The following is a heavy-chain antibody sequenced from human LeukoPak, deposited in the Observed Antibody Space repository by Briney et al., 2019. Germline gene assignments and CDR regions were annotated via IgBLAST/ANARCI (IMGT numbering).Heavy chain of an antibody. CDR2: INSDGSST. CDR3: TRGYPIFDY. CDR1: GFTFSSYW. Sequence: GGSLRLSCAASGFTFSSYWMHWVRRVPGKGLVWVSRINSDGSSTTYADSVKGRFTISRDNSKNTLYLQMNSLRVEDTAVYYCTRGYPIFDYWGQGTLVTVSS. J-gene: IGHJ4*02. D-gene: IGHD3-16*02. V-gene: IGHV3-74*01.